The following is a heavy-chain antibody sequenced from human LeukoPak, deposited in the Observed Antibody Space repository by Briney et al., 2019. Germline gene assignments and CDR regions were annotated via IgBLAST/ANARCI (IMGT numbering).Heavy chain of an antibody. V-gene: IGHV3-48*01. CDR1: GFSFTSYA. D-gene: IGHD5-12*01. CDR2: ITGTRTTF. CDR3: ARSLSGYDPLSAF. Sequence: PGGSLRLSCEVSGFSFTSYAMKWVRQVPGKALEWIAYITGTRTTFYYADSVKGRFTISRDNARNSLYLQMNSLTVEDTAVYYCARSLSGYDPLSAFWGHGTRVTVS. J-gene: IGHJ4*01.